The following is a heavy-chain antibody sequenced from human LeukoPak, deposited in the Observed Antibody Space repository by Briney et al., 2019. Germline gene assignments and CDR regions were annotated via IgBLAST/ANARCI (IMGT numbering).Heavy chain of an antibody. Sequence: PSETLSLTCAVYGGSFSGYYWSWIRQPPGKGLEWIGEINHSGSTNYNPSLKSRATISVDTSKNQFSLKLSSVTAADTAVYYCARAKKGVVPAAIYYYYYMDVWGKGTTVTVSS. J-gene: IGHJ6*03. CDR3: ARAKKGVVPAAIYYYYYMDV. V-gene: IGHV4-34*01. CDR1: GGSFSGYY. D-gene: IGHD2-2*02. CDR2: INHSGST.